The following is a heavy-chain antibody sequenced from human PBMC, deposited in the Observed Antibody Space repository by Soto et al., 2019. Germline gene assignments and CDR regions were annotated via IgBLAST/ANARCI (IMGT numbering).Heavy chain of an antibody. CDR2: IIPIFGTA. V-gene: IGHV1-69*13. Sequence: SVKVSCKASGGTFSSYAISWVRQAPGQGLEWMGGIIPIFGTANYAQKFQGGVTITADESTSTAYMELSSLRSEDTAVYYCATRTTARDYYYYYGMDVWGQGTTVTVSS. CDR1: GGTFSSYA. J-gene: IGHJ6*02. CDR3: ATRTTARDYYYYYGMDV. D-gene: IGHD4-17*01.